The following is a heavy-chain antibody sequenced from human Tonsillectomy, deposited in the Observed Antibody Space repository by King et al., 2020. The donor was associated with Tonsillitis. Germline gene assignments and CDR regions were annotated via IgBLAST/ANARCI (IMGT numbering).Heavy chain of an antibody. CDR3: ARGPATYYYDSSGYYFDY. Sequence: QLQLQESGPGLVKPSETLSLTCTVSGGSISSNTYYWGWIRQPPGKGLEWIGSIYYSGSTYYNPSLKSRVTISVDTSKNHFSLKLSSVTAADTAVYYCARGPATYYYDSSGYYFDYWGQGTLVTVSS. CDR1: GGSISSNTYY. D-gene: IGHD3-22*01. CDR2: IYYSGST. V-gene: IGHV4-39*02. J-gene: IGHJ4*02.